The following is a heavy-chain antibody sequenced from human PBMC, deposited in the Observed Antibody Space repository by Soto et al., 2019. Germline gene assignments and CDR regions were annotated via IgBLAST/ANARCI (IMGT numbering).Heavy chain of an antibody. J-gene: IGHJ6*02. Sequence: GASVKVSCKASGGTFSSYAISWVRQAPGQGLEWMGGIIPIFGTANYAQKFQGRVTITADESTSTAYMELSSLRSEDTAVYYCARLGYYDSSGPFYYGMDVWGQGTTVTVPS. D-gene: IGHD3-22*01. CDR1: GGTFSSYA. CDR3: ARLGYYDSSGPFYYGMDV. V-gene: IGHV1-69*13. CDR2: IIPIFGTA.